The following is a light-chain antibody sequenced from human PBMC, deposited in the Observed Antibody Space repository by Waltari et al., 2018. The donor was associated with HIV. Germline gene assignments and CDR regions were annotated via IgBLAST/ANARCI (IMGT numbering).Light chain of an antibody. CDR2: GNN. J-gene: IGLJ1*01. V-gene: IGLV1-40*01. CDR1: GSTIGAGHD. Sequence: SVLTLPHSVSVAPAPRVTIPPPGSGSTIGAGHDYLLSQQLPGTAPKLLIYGNNNRPSGVPDRFSGSKSGTSASLAITGLQAEDEADYYCQSYDSSLSAFVFGTGTKVTVL. CDR3: QSYDSSLSAFV.